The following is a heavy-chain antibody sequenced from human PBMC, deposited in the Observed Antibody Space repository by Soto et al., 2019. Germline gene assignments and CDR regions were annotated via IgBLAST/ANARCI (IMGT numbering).Heavy chain of an antibody. J-gene: IGHJ3*01. Sequence: QMQLVQSGPEVKKPGTSVKVSCKASGFTFTSSAVQWVRQARGQRLEWIGWIVVGSGRTNYAQKFQERVTITRDMSTSTAYMELSSLRSEDTAVYYCAAGFGKYDGFDVWGQGTMVTVSS. V-gene: IGHV1-58*01. CDR1: GFTFTSSA. CDR3: AAGFGKYDGFDV. D-gene: IGHD3-10*01. CDR2: IVVGSGRT.